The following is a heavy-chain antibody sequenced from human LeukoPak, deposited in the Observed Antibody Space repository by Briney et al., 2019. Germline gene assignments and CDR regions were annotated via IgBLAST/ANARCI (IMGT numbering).Heavy chain of an antibody. V-gene: IGHV1-2*02. CDR1: AYTFTGYY. CDR3: ARVRIAEAALQKQYAFDI. Sequence: ASVKVSCKASAYTFTGYYMHWVRQAPGQGLEWMGWINPNSGGTNYAQKFQGRVTMTRDTSISTAYMELSRLRSDDTAVYYCARVRIAEAALQKQYAFDIWGQGTMVTVSS. D-gene: IGHD6-19*01. J-gene: IGHJ3*02. CDR2: INPNSGGT.